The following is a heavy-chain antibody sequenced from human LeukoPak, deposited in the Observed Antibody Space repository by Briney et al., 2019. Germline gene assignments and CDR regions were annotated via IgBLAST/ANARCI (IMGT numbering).Heavy chain of an antibody. CDR2: ISAYNGNT. V-gene: IGHV1-18*01. D-gene: IGHD6-13*01. J-gene: IGHJ6*02. CDR3: AREPLLYSSSWYSGANYYYYGMDV. Sequence: ASVKVSCKASGYTFTSYGISWVRQAPGQGLEWMGWISAYNGNTNYAQKLQGRVTMTTDTSTSTAYMELRSLRSDDTAVYYCAREPLLYSSSWYSGANYYYYGMDVWGQGTTVTVSS. CDR1: GYTFTSYG.